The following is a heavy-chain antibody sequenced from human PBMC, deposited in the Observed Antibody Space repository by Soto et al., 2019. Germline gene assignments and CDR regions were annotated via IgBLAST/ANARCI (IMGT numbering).Heavy chain of an antibody. CDR1: GYTFTRSG. Sequence: QVQLVQSGAEVKKPGASVKVSCKASGYTFTRSGISWVRQAPGQGPEWMGWISSYNGDTNYAQTFQGRVTITTDTSTSTAYMELRSLRSDDTAVYYCAREGVAPYDYYGMDVWGQGTPVTVSS. D-gene: IGHD5-12*01. CDR3: AREGVAPYDYYGMDV. J-gene: IGHJ6*02. CDR2: ISSYNGDT. V-gene: IGHV1-18*01.